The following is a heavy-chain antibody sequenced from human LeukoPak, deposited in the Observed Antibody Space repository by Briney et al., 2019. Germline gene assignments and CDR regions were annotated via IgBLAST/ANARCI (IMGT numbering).Heavy chain of an antibody. J-gene: IGHJ4*02. V-gene: IGHV4-59*01. Sequence: SETLSLTCTVSGGSISSYYWSWIRQPPGKGLEWIGYIYYSGSTNYNPSLKSRVTMSVDTSKDQFSLKLSSVTAADTAVYYCARDQDGSGSYNIVYWGQGTLVTVSS. CDR2: IYYSGST. CDR1: GGSISSYY. CDR3: ARDQDGSGSYNIVY. D-gene: IGHD3-10*01.